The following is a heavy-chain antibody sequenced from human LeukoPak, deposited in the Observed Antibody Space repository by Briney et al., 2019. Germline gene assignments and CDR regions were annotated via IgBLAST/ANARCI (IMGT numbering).Heavy chain of an antibody. CDR2: FDPEDGET. CDR1: GYTLTELS. Sequence: ASVKVSCKVSGYTLTELSMHWVRQAPGKGLEWMGGFDPEDGETIYAQKFQGRVTMTEDTSTDTAYMELRSLRSDDTAVYYCARDSPKAAAGNFDYWGQGTLVTVSS. V-gene: IGHV1-24*01. CDR3: ARDSPKAAAGNFDY. D-gene: IGHD6-13*01. J-gene: IGHJ4*02.